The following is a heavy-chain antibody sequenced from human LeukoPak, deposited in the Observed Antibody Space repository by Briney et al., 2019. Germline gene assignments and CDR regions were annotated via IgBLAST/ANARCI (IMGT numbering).Heavy chain of an antibody. J-gene: IGHJ4*02. CDR3: ARDASIHDSSSYYFLW. Sequence: ASVKVSCKASGGTFSRSAVNWVRQAPGQGLEWMGGIIPMFRTPNYAQKFRGRVTITADESTSTAYMELNSLGSEDTAVYYCARDASIHDSSSYYFLWWGQGTLVTVSS. CDR1: GGTFSRSA. V-gene: IGHV1-69*13. D-gene: IGHD3-22*01. CDR2: IIPMFRTP.